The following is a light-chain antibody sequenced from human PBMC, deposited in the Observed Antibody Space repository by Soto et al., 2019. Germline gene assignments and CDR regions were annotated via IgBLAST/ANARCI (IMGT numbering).Light chain of an antibody. CDR1: SSDIGGYNY. V-gene: IGLV2-14*01. Sequence: QSVLTQPASMSGSPGQSVTISCAGTSSDIGGYNYVSWYQHHPGTAPKLIIYDVSSRPSGVSHRFSGSKSGNTASLTISGLQAEDEADHYCSSFSVASPLFGTGTKLTVL. J-gene: IGLJ1*01. CDR2: DVS. CDR3: SSFSVASPL.